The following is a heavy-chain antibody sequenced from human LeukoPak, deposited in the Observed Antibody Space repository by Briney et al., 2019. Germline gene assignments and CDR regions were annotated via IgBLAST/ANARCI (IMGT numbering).Heavy chain of an antibody. CDR3: AKAQPGGSWLFDY. D-gene: IGHD6-13*01. Sequence: DSVKGRFTISRDNSNNTLCLQVNSLRAEDTAVYYCAKAQPGGSWLFDYWGQGTLVTVSS. V-gene: IGHV3-30*02. J-gene: IGHJ4*02.